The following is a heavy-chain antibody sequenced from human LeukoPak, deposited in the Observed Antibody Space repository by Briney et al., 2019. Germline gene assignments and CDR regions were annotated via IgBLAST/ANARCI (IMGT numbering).Heavy chain of an antibody. CDR2: IIPIFGTA. J-gene: IGHJ6*02. Sequence: SLKVSCTASGNSISNYAVSWVRQAPGQGCEWMGGIIPIFGTADYAQKFKARVTITADQSTSTTYMALSSLKSEDTATYYCTTRACHAGGCSSSFYYYYGLHFWGQGTTVSVSS. CDR1: GNSISNYA. V-gene: IGHV1-69*01. D-gene: IGHD3-16*01. CDR3: TTRACHAGGCSSSFYYYYGLHF.